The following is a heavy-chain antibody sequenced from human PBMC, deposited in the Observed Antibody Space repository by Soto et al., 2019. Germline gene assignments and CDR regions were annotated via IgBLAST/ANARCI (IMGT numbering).Heavy chain of an antibody. CDR3: TREGGDSSGYYFQY. J-gene: IGHJ1*01. CDR2: ISVYNGNT. V-gene: IGHV1-18*01. Sequence: QVQLVQSGVEVKKPGASVKVSCRTSGYTFTNYGISWVRQAPGQGLEWMGWISVYNGNTKYAQKLQGRVTMTTDTSTSTVYMELRSLKSDDTAMYYCTREGGDSSGYYFQYWGQGTLVTVSS. D-gene: IGHD3-22*01. CDR1: GYTFTNYG.